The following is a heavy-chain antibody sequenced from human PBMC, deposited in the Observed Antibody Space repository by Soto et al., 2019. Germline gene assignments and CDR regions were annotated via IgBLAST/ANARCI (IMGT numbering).Heavy chain of an antibody. CDR2: TYYRSKWYN. D-gene: IGHD2-8*01. CDR3: ARGKTVYAIRTRDYGMDV. J-gene: IGHJ6*02. V-gene: IGHV6-1*01. Sequence: SETLSLTCAISGDSVSSNSAAWNWIRQSPSRGLEWLGRTYYRSKWYNDYAVSVKSRITINPDTSKNQFSLQLNSVTPEDTAVYYCARGKTVYAIRTRDYGMDVWGQGTAVTVSS. CDR1: GDSVSSNSAA.